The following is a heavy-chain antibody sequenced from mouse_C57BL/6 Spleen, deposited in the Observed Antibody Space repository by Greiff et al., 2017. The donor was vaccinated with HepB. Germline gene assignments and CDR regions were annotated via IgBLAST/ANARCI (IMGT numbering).Heavy chain of an antibody. Sequence: QVQLQQPGAELVRPGSSVKLSCKASGYTFTSYWMRWVKQRPIQGLEWIGNIDPSDSETHYNQKFKDKATLTVDKSSSTAYMQLSSLTSEDSAVYYCAIDYYGSSYDYWGQGTTLTVSS. CDR3: AIDYYGSSYDY. J-gene: IGHJ2*01. CDR2: IDPSDSET. D-gene: IGHD1-1*01. CDR1: GYTFTSYW. V-gene: IGHV1-52*01.